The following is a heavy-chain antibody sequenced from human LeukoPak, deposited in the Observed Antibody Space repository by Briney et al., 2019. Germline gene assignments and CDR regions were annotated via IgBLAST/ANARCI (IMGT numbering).Heavy chain of an antibody. V-gene: IGHV1-69*11. CDR1: GGVFTTYA. CDR2: IIPFLGTT. Sequence: SVKVSCKASGGVFTTYAISWVRQAPGQGLEWMGSIIPFLGTTNYAQKFQGRVTITADEPTRTAYMELTYVRSDDTAVYYCATSYCGGDCPFPGHGWFDPWGQGTLVTVSS. CDR3: ATSYCGGDCPFPGHGWFDP. J-gene: IGHJ5*02. D-gene: IGHD2-21*01.